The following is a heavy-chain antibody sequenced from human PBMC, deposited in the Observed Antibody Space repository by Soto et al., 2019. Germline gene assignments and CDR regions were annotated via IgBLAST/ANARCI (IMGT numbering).Heavy chain of an antibody. V-gene: IGHV1-24*01. CDR3: ATDIAVAVTAAFDI. J-gene: IGHJ3*02. CDR1: GYTLTELS. D-gene: IGHD6-19*01. Sequence: GASVKVSCKVSGYTLTELSMHWVRQAPGKGLEWMGGFDPEDGETIYAQKFQGRVTMTEDTSTDTAYMELSSLRSEDTAVYYCATDIAVAVTAAFDIWGQGTMVTVSS. CDR2: FDPEDGET.